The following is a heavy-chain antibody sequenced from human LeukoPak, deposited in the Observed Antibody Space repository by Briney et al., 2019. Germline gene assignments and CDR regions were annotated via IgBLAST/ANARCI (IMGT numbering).Heavy chain of an antibody. V-gene: IGHV3-30*09. D-gene: IGHD2-2*01. CDR3: AKEILFLDIVVVPAENDY. J-gene: IGHJ4*02. CDR1: GFTFSSYA. CDR2: ISYDGSNK. Sequence: GRSLRLSCAASGFTFSSYAMHWVRQAPGKGLEWVAVISYDGSNKYYADSVKGRFAISRDNSKNTLYLQMNSLRAEDTAVYYCAKEILFLDIVVVPAENDYWGQGTLVTVSS.